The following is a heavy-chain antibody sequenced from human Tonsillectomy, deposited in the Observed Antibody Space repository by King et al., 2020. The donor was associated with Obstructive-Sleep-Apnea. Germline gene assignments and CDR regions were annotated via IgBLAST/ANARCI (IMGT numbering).Heavy chain of an antibody. J-gene: IGHJ4*02. D-gene: IGHD5-12*01. CDR3: ARDIGLARAFDY. CDR1: GGSISSSSYY. CDR2: IYYSGST. Sequence: QLQESGPGLVKPSETLSLTCTVSGGSISSSSYYWGWIRQPPGKGLEGIGTIYYSGSTYYNPSLKSLVAISADTSKNQFSLKVSSVTAADTAVYYCARDIGLARAFDYWGQGTLVTVSS. V-gene: IGHV4-39*07.